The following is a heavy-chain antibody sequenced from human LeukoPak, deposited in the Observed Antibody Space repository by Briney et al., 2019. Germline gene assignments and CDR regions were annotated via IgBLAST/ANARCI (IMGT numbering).Heavy chain of an antibody. CDR2: IYYSGST. D-gene: IGHD2-15*01. J-gene: IGHJ5*02. Sequence: SETLSLTCTVSGGSISSHYWSWIRQPPGKGLEWIGYIYYSGSTNYNPSLKSRVTISVDTSKNQFSLKLSSVTAADTAVYYCARPYCSGGSCYVFDPWGQGTLVTVSS. CDR1: GGSISSHY. CDR3: ARPYCSGGSCYVFDP. V-gene: IGHV4-59*11.